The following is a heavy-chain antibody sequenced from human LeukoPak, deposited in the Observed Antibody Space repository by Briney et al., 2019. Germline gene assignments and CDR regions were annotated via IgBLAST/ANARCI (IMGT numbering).Heavy chain of an antibody. J-gene: IGHJ4*02. V-gene: IGHV1-2*02. Sequence: ASVKVSCKASGYTFTGYYMHWVRQAPGQGLGWMGWINPNSGGTDYAQKFQGRVTMTRDTSISTAYMELTRLTSDDTAVYYCATLGRQMAGKNSWGQGTLVTVSS. D-gene: IGHD6-19*01. CDR3: ATLGRQMAGKNS. CDR2: INPNSGGT. CDR1: GYTFTGYY.